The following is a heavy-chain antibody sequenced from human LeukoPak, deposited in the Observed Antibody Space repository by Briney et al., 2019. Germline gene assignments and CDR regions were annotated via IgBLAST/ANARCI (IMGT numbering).Heavy chain of an antibody. CDR1: GGSISSSGHY. D-gene: IGHD5-12*01. J-gene: IGHJ4*02. CDR3: ARSATVATGYFDY. Sequence: SETLSLTCSVSGGSISSSGHYWGWIRQSPEKGLDWIGSIYSNGNTYYNPSVKSRVTISVDTSKNQFSLKLTSVTAAETAVYYCARSATVATGYFDYWGQGALVTVSS. CDR2: IYSNGNT. V-gene: IGHV4-39*07.